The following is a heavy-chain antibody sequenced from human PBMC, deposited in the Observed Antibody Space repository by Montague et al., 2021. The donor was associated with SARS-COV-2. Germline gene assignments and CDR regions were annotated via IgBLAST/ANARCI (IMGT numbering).Heavy chain of an antibody. Sequence: SETLSLTCTVSGGSISSYYWSWIRQPPGKGLEWIGYIYYSGSTNYNPSLKSRVTISVDTSKNQFSLKLSSVTAADTAVYYCARVGAYGGYPTPPTFDYWGQGTLVTVSS. CDR1: GGSISSYY. CDR3: ARVGAYGGYPTPPTFDY. V-gene: IGHV4-59*01. D-gene: IGHD4-17*01. J-gene: IGHJ4*02. CDR2: IYYSGST.